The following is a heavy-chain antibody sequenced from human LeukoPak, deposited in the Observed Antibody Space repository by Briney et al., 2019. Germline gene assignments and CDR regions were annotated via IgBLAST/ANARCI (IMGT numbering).Heavy chain of an antibody. CDR1: GGSISSGGYS. J-gene: IGHJ4*02. V-gene: IGHV4-30-2*01. Sequence: SETLSLTCAVSGGSISSGGYSWSWIRQPPGKGLEWIGYIYHSGSTYYNPSLKSRVTISVDRSKNQFSLKLSSVTAADTAVYYCARMDIVATIIDYWGQGTLVTVSS. CDR2: IYHSGST. D-gene: IGHD5-12*01. CDR3: ARMDIVATIIDY.